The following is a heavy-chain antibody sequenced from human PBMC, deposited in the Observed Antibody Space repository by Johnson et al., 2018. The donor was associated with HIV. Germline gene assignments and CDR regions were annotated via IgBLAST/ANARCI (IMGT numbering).Heavy chain of an antibody. V-gene: IGHV3-30*02. Sequence: QVQLVESGGGVVQPGGSLRLSCPASGFTFSSYGMHWVRQAPGKGLEWVAFIRYDGSNKYYADSVKGRFTISRDNAKNFLYLQLNSLRADDTALYYCARRTGWLQWVAFDIWGQGTMVTVSS. J-gene: IGHJ3*02. CDR2: IRYDGSNK. CDR1: GFTFSSYG. D-gene: IGHD5-24*01. CDR3: ARRTGWLQWVAFDI.